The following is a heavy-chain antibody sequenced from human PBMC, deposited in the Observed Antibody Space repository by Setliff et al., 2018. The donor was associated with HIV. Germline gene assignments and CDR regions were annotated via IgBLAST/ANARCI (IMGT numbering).Heavy chain of an antibody. CDR1: GYAFTGYY. J-gene: IGHJ4*02. CDR2: SNPNSGGT. CDR3: AKDGGEVY. V-gene: IGHV1-2*06. Sequence: ASVKVSCKASGYAFTGYYIHWVRQAPGQGLEWLGRSNPNSGGTNYAQKFQGRVTMTRDTSISTAYMELSRLTSDDTAVYYCAKDGGEVYWGQGTLVTVSS. D-gene: IGHD2-21*01.